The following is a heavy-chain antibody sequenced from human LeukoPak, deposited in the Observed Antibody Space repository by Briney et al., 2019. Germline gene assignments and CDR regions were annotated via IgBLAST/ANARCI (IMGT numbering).Heavy chain of an antibody. V-gene: IGHV1-18*01. CDR3: ARGTDYYPLDY. D-gene: IGHD3/OR15-3a*01. CDR2: ISTYNGNT. CDR1: GDTFNSYG. J-gene: IGHJ4*02. Sequence: GASVKVSCTASGDTFNSYGIYWVRQAPGQGLEWMGWISTYNGNTNYAQEFLGRVTMTTDTSTSTVYMELKSLRSDDTAIYYCARGTDYYPLDYWGQGTLVTVSS.